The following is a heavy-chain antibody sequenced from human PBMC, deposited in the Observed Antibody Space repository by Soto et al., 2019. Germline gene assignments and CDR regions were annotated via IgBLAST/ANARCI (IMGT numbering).Heavy chain of an antibody. CDR3: VRDLGTGTDY. CDR2: IYHSGAS. CDR1: GDSITSRNW. V-gene: IGHV4-4*02. Sequence: PSETLSLTXAVSGDSITSRNWWSWVRQAPGKGLEWIGEIYHSGASTYNPSLKSRTTMSVDPSNNHFSLKLTSVTAADTAVYFCVRDLGTGTDYWGRGTLVTVSS. J-gene: IGHJ4*02. D-gene: IGHD1-1*01.